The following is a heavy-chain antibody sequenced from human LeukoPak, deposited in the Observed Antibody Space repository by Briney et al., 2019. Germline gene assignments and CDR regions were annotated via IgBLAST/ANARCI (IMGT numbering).Heavy chain of an antibody. J-gene: IGHJ4*02. D-gene: IGHD2-15*01. CDR2: IIPILGIP. CDR3: ARAPLYCSGGSCYGHYFDY. Sequence: ASVTVSCKASGGTFSSYTISWVRQAPGQGLEWMGRIIPILGIPNYAQKFQGRVTITADKSTSTACMELSSLRSEDTAVYYCARAPLYCSGGSCYGHYFDYWGQGTLVTVSS. V-gene: IGHV1-69*02. CDR1: GGTFSSYT.